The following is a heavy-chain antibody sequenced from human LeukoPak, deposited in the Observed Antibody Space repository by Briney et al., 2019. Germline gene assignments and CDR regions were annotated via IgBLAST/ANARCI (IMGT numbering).Heavy chain of an antibody. Sequence: ASVKVSCKASGYTFTGYYMHWVRQAPGQGLEWMGWINPNSGGTNHAQKFQGRVTMTRDTSISTAYTELSRLRSDDTAVYYCARDHFDYYGSGSYYSLFDYWGQGTLVTVSS. D-gene: IGHD3-10*01. CDR3: ARDHFDYYGSGSYYSLFDY. CDR2: INPNSGGT. CDR1: GYTFTGYY. V-gene: IGHV1-2*02. J-gene: IGHJ4*02.